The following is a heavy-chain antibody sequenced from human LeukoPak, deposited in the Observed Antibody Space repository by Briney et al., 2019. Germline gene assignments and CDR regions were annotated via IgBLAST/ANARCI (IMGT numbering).Heavy chain of an antibody. CDR1: SVSINGYY. J-gene: IGHJ3*02. CDR2: FYFSGSS. Sequence: SETLSLTCSVSSVSINGYYWSWIRQSAGKGLEWLGRFYFSGSSGYNPSLKSRVSMSIDTSQNHFYLRLTSVTAADTGVYFCAREVNEKHDAFDMWGQGTMVAVSS. V-gene: IGHV4-4*07. CDR3: AREVNEKHDAFDM. D-gene: IGHD2-8*01.